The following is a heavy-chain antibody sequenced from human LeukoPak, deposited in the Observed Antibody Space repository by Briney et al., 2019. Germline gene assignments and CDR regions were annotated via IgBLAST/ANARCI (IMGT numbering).Heavy chain of an antibody. CDR1: GYTFTSYG. J-gene: IGHJ5*02. D-gene: IGHD1-26*01. V-gene: IGHV1-18*01. CDR2: ISAYNGNT. Sequence: ASVKVSCKASGYTFTSYGISWVRQAPGQGLEWMGWISAYNGNTNYAQKLQGRVTMTTDTSTSTAYMELRSLRSDDTAVYYCARVSGSYMYGNWFDPWGQGTLDTVSS. CDR3: ARVSGSYMYGNWFDP.